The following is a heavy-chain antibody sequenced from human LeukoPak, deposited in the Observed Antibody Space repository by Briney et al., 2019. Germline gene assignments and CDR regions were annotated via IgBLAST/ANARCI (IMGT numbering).Heavy chain of an antibody. CDR1: GYTLTIYY. CDR3: ARDYSGYDAFDI. CDR2: INPSGGST. V-gene: IGHV1-46*01. D-gene: IGHD5-12*01. Sequence: ASVKASCKASGYTLTIYYMHWVRQAPGQGLEWMGIINPSGGSTNYAQKFQGRVTMTRDTSTSTVYMELSSLRSEDTAVYYCARDYSGYDAFDIWGQGTMVTVSS. J-gene: IGHJ3*02.